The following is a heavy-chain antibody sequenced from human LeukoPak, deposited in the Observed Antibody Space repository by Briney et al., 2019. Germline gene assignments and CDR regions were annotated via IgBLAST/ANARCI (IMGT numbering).Heavy chain of an antibody. Sequence: ASVKVSCKASGGTFSSYAISWVRQTPGQGLECMGGIIPIFGTANYAQKFQGRVTITADESTSTAYMELSSLRSEDTAVYYCAREMGDDSSGYHAYWGQGTLATVSS. CDR2: IIPIFGTA. J-gene: IGHJ4*02. CDR1: GGTFSSYA. V-gene: IGHV1-69*13. D-gene: IGHD3-22*01. CDR3: AREMGDDSSGYHAY.